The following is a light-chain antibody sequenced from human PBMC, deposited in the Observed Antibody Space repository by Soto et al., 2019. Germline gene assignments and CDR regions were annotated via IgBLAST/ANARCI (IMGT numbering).Light chain of an antibody. J-gene: IGKJ1*01. Sequence: DIQMTQSPSTLTASVGDRVTITCRASQSISSWLAWYQQKPGKAPKLLIYKASSLESGVPSRFSGSGSGTEFILTISSLQPDDFATYYCQQYNRYWTCGQGTKVEIK. V-gene: IGKV1-5*03. CDR3: QQYNRYWT. CDR1: QSISSW. CDR2: KAS.